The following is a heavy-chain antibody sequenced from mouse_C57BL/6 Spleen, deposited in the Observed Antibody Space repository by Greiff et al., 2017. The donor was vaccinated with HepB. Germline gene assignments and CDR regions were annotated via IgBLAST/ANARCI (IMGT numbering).Heavy chain of an antibody. CDR1: GFTFSNYW. CDR2: IRLKSDNYAT. V-gene: IGHV6-3*01. J-gene: IGHJ2*01. D-gene: IGHD4-1*01. Sequence: EVHLVEAGGGLVQPGGSMKLSCVASGFTFSNYWMNWVRQSPEKGLEWVAQIRLKSDNYATHYAESVKGRFTISRDDSKSSVYLQMNNLRAEDTGIYYCTGHWDFDYWGQGTTLTVSS. CDR3: TGHWDFDY.